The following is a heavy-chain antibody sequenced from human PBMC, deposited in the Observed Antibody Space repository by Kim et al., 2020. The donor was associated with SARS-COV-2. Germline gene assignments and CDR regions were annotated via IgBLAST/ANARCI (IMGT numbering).Heavy chain of an antibody. CDR3: ASLDDFWSGYYFFTALD. CDR2: ISYDGSNK. Sequence: GGSLRLSCAASGFTFSSYAMHWVRQAPGKGLEWVAVISYDGSNKYYADSVKGRFTISRDNSKNTLYLQMNSLRAEDTAVYYCASLDDFWSGYYFFTALD. CDR1: GFTFSSYA. D-gene: IGHD3-3*01. V-gene: IGHV3-30*04. J-gene: IGHJ4*01.